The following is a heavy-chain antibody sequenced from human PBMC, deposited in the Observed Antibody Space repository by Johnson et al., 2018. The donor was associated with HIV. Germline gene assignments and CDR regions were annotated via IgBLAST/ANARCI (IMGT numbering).Heavy chain of an antibody. CDR3: ARYSGAFDI. CDR1: GFTFSSYW. Sequence: VQLVESGGGLVQPGGSLRLSCAASGFTFSSYWMSWVRQAPGKGLEWVSGINWNGGSTGYADSVKGRFTISRDNSNNTLYLQMNSLRAEDTAVYYCARYSGAFDIWGQGTMVTVSS. J-gene: IGHJ3*02. CDR2: INWNGGST. V-gene: IGHV3-20*04. D-gene: IGHD2-21*01.